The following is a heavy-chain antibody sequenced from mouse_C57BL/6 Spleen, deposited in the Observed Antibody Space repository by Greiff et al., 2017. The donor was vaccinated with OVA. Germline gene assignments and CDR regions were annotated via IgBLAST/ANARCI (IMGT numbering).Heavy chain of an antibody. Sequence: EVMLVESGAELVRPGASVKLSCTASGFNIKDYYMHWVKQRPEQGLEWIGRIDPEDGDTEYAPKFQGKATMTADTSSNTAYLQLSRLTSEDTAVYYCTIRGYDGNFDVWGTGTTVTVSS. D-gene: IGHD2-2*01. CDR2: IDPEDGDT. V-gene: IGHV14-1*01. J-gene: IGHJ1*03. CDR3: TIRGYDGNFDV. CDR1: GFNIKDYY.